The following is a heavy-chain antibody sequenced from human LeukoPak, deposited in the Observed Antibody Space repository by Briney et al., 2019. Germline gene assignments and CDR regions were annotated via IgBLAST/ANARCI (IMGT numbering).Heavy chain of an antibody. V-gene: IGHV3-48*01. CDR1: GFTFSSYS. CDR2: ISSRSSNI. J-gene: IGHJ4*02. D-gene: IGHD2-21*02. Sequence: GGSLRLSCAASGFTFSSYSMNWVRQAPGKGLEWVSYISSRSSNIYYADSVKGRFTISRDNAKNSLYLQMSGLRAEDTAVYYCATSAHIEVGTAPPPDYWGQGTLVTVTS. CDR3: ATSAHIEVGTAPPPDY.